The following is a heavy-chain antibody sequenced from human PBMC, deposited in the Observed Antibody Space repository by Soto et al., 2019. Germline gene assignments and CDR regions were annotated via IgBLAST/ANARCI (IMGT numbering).Heavy chain of an antibody. Sequence: EVQLVESGGGLVKPGGSLRLSCAASGFTFSNAWMSWVRQAPGKGLEWVGRIKSKTDGGTPDYAAPVKGIFTISRDDSKNTLYLQMSSLKPGDTAVYYCTTGSSFDYWGQGTLVTVSS. CDR1: GFTFSNAW. J-gene: IGHJ4*02. V-gene: IGHV3-15*01. D-gene: IGHD6-6*01. CDR3: TTGSSFDY. CDR2: IKSKTDGGTP.